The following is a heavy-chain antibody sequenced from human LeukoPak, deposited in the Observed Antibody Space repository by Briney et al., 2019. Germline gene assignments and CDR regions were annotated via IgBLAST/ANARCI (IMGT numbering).Heavy chain of an antibody. D-gene: IGHD3-22*01. CDR2: IGTYDGHT. Sequence: EASVKVSCKTSGYSFTDYIIAWVRQAPGQGLEWLGWIGTYDGHTSYAQKVQGRVTMTTDTSATTAYLELRSLTSDDTALYYCARLMDKNYDGSAFDYWGQGTLVTVSS. J-gene: IGHJ4*02. V-gene: IGHV1-18*01. CDR1: GYSFTDYI. CDR3: ARLMDKNYDGSAFDY.